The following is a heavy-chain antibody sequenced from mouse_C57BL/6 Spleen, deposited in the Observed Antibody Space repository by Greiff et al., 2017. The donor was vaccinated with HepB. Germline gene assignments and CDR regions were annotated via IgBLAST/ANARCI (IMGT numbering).Heavy chain of an antibody. D-gene: IGHD2-1*01. CDR3: ARVKIYYGNYFDY. CDR2: ISYDGSN. V-gene: IGHV3-6*01. Sequence: DVQLQESGPGLVKPSQSLSLTCSVTGYSITSGYYWNWIRQFPGNKLEWMGYISYDGSNNYNPSLKNRISITRDTSKNQFFLKLNSVTTEDTATYYCARVKIYYGNYFDYWGQGTTLTVSS. CDR1: GYSITSGYY. J-gene: IGHJ2*01.